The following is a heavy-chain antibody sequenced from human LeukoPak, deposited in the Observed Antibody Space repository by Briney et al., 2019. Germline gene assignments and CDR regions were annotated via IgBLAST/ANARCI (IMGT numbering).Heavy chain of an antibody. D-gene: IGHD3-10*01. CDR3: ARHMVRGSHYFDY. V-gene: IGHV4-4*07. CDR1: GGSISGYY. Sequence: PSETLSLTCTVSGGSISGYYWSWIRQPAGKGLEWIGRIYASGSTNYNPSLKSRVTISVDTSKNQFSLKLSSVTAADTAVYYCARHMVRGSHYFDYWGQGTLVTVSS. CDR2: IYASGST. J-gene: IGHJ4*02.